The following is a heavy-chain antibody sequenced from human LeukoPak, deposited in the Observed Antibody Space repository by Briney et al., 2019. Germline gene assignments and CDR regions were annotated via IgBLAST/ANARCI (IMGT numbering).Heavy chain of an antibody. V-gene: IGHV1-58*01. D-gene: IGHD5-18*01. J-gene: IGHJ4*02. CDR3: AAALWLTPEFDY. Sequence: SVKVSCKASGFTFTSSAVQWVRQARGQRLEWIGWIVVGSGNTNYAQKFQERVTITRDMSTSTAYMELSSLRSEDTAMYYCAAALWLTPEFDYWGQGTLVTVSS. CDR2: IVVGSGNT. CDR1: GFTFTSSA.